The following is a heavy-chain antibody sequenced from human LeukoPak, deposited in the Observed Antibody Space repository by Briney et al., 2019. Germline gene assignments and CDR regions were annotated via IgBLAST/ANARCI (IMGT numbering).Heavy chain of an antibody. J-gene: IGHJ4*02. CDR3: ARAFKDFWSGRPYYFDY. Sequence: PSETLSLTCAVYGGSFSGYYWSWIRQPPGKGLEWIGEINHSGSTNYNPSLKSRVTISVDTSKNQFSLKLSSVTAADTAVYYCARAFKDFWSGRPYYFDYWGQGTLVTVSS. V-gene: IGHV4-34*01. CDR1: GGSFSGYY. D-gene: IGHD3-3*01. CDR2: INHSGST.